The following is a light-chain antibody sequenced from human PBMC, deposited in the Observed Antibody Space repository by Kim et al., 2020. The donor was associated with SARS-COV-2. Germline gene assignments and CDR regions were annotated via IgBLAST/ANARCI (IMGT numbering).Light chain of an antibody. J-gene: IGKJ2*03. CDR2: KAS. V-gene: IGKV1-5*03. CDR3: QQYNTYYS. CDR1: QNINTW. Sequence: LSASVGDRVTITCRASQNINTWLAWYQQKPGKAPNLLIYKASSLETGVPSRFSSSGSGTEFTLTISSLQPDDFATYYCQQYNTYYSFGQGTKLEI.